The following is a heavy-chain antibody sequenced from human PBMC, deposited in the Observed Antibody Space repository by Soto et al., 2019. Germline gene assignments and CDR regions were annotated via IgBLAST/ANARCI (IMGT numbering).Heavy chain of an antibody. D-gene: IGHD3-10*01. CDR2: ISAYNGNT. J-gene: IGHJ3*02. CDR1: GYTFTSYG. CDR3: AGGSGSYYNAPDAFDI. V-gene: IGHV1-18*01. Sequence: ASVKVSCKASGYTFTSYGISWVRQAPGQGLEWMGWISAYNGNTNYAQKLQGRVTMTTDTSTSTAYMELRSLRSDDTAVYYCAGGSGSYYNAPDAFDIWGQGTMVTVSS.